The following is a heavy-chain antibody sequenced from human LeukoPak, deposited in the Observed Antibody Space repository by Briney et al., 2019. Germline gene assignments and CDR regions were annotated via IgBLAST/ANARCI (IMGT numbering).Heavy chain of an antibody. CDR2: ISNSGADT. J-gene: IGHJ3*02. CDR3: AKSRSYTVRDAVQI. Sequence: PGGSLRLSCAASGFIFSNYAMSWVRQAPGKGLEWVLGISNSGADTHHADSVRGRFTISRDNSKNTLYLQMNSLRAEDTAVYYCAKSRSYTVRDAVQIWGQGTTVTVSS. D-gene: IGHD3-10*01. CDR1: GFIFSNYA. V-gene: IGHV3-23*01.